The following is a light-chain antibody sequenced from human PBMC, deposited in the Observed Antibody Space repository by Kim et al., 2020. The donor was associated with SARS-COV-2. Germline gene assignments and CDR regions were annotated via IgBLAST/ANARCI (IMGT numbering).Light chain of an antibody. CDR2: KNY. CDR1: SSNIGSNY. CDR3: ASWGDTLSGDVV. Sequence: QRVTFYCSGSSSNIGSNYVYWYQQFSGAAPKLLIYKNYQRPSGVPDRFSGSKSGTSASLAISGLRSEDEADYYCASWGDTLSGDVVFGGGTQLTVL. J-gene: IGLJ2*01. V-gene: IGLV1-47*01.